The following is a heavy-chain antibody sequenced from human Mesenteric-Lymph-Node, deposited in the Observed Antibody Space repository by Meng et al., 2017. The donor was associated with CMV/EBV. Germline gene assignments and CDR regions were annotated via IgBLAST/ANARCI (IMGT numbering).Heavy chain of an antibody. Sequence: GGSLRLSCAASGFTFSSFWMHWVRQAPGKGLVWVSSISSSSSYIYYADSVKGRFTISRDNAKNSLYLQMNSLRAEDTAVYYCARAQLAAAHFDYWGQGTLVTVSS. CDR2: ISSSSSYI. V-gene: IGHV3-21*01. D-gene: IGHD6-13*01. CDR3: ARAQLAAAHFDY. J-gene: IGHJ4*02. CDR1: GFTFSSFW.